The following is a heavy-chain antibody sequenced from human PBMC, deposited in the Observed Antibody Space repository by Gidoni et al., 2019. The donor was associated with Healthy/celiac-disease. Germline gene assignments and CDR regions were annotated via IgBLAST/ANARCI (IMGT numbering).Heavy chain of an antibody. CDR1: GFTFSSYG. D-gene: IGHD4-17*01. V-gene: IGHV3-30*18. Sequence: QVQLVESGGGVVQPGRSLRLSCAASGFTFSSYGMHWVRQAPGKGLEWVAVISDDGSNKYYADSVKGRFTISRDNSKNTLYLQMNSLRAEDTAVYYCAKDATTVTSQGYWGQGTLVTVSS. CDR3: AKDATTVTSQGY. J-gene: IGHJ4*02. CDR2: ISDDGSNK.